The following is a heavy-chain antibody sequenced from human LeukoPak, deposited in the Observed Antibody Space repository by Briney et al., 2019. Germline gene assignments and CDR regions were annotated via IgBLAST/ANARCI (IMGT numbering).Heavy chain of an antibody. CDR3: ARHSGSGWQALGY. J-gene: IGHJ4*02. V-gene: IGHV1-18*04. Sequence: ASVKVSCKASGYTFSHYGISWERQAPGLGLEWMGWTSYNGNTNYAQKFQDRVTMTTDTSTTTAYLELRSLESDDTAVYYCARHSGSGWQALGYWGQGTLVTVS. D-gene: IGHD6-19*01. CDR2: TSYNGNT. CDR1: GYTFSHYG.